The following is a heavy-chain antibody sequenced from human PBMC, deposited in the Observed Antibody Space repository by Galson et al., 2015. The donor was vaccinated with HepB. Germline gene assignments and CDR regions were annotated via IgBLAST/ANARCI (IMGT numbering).Heavy chain of an antibody. Sequence: SLRLSCAASGFTFSSYAMSWVRQAPGKGLEWVSAISGSGGSTYYADSVKGRFTISRDNSKNTLYLQMNSLRAEDTAVYYCAKWKQGYCSGGSCSSFDYWGQGTLVTVSS. CDR2: ISGSGGST. CDR1: GFTFSSYA. D-gene: IGHD2-15*01. V-gene: IGHV3-23*01. CDR3: AKWKQGYCSGGSCSSFDY. J-gene: IGHJ4*02.